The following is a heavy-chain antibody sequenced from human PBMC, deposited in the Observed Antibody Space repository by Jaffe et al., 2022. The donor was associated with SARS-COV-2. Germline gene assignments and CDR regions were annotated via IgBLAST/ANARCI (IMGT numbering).Heavy chain of an antibody. D-gene: IGHD2-15*01. Sequence: EVQLLESGGGLVHPGGSLRLSCVASGFTFINYWMTWVRQAPGKGLEWVANIKQDESEKYYVGSVKGRFTISRDNAKNSLYLQMNSLTAEDTAVYYCARARYCSGGSCYLDYWGQGTLVTVSS. CDR3: ARARYCSGGSCYLDY. CDR2: IKQDESEK. J-gene: IGHJ4*02. CDR1: GFTFINYW. V-gene: IGHV3-7*03.